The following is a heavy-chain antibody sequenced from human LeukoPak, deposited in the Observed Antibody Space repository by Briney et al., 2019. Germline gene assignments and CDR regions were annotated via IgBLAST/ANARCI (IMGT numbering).Heavy chain of an antibody. D-gene: IGHD2-15*01. Sequence: SVKVSCKASGYTFIGYYMHWVRQAPGQGLEWMGRIIPILGIANYAQKFQGRVTITADKSTSTAYMELSSLRSEDMAVYYCARETSSGPLDYWGQGTLVTVSS. CDR2: IIPILGIA. CDR1: GYTFIGYY. CDR3: ARETSSGPLDY. J-gene: IGHJ4*02. V-gene: IGHV1-69*04.